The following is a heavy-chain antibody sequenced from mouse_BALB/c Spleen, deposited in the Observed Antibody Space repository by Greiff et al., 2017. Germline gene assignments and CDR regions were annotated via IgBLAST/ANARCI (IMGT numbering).Heavy chain of an antibody. V-gene: IGHV5-4*02. J-gene: IGHJ2*01. CDR1: GFTFSDYY. CDR2: ISDGGSYT. CDR3: ARGGRGLDY. Sequence: EVQVVESGGGLVKPGGSLKLSCAASGFTFSDYYMYWVRQTPEKRLEWVATISDGGSYTYYPDSVKGRFTISRDNAKNNLYLQMSSLKSEDTAMYYCARGGRGLDYWGQGTTLTVSS.